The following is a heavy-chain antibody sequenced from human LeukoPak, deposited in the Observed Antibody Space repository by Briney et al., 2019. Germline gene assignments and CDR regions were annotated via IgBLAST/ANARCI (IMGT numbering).Heavy chain of an antibody. J-gene: IGHJ4*02. V-gene: IGHV3-23*01. CDR1: GFTSVNYA. D-gene: IGHD3-10*01. CDR2: ISGSGGST. Sequence: GGSLRLSCAATGFTSVNYAMSWVRQAPGKGLEWVSAISGSGGSTYYAGSVKGRFTISRDNSKNTLHLQMNSLRAEDTAVYYCARDHRFGELSDYWGQGILVTVSS. CDR3: ARDHRFGELSDY.